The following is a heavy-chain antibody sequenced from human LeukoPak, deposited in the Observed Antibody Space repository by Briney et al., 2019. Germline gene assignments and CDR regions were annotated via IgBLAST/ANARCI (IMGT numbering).Heavy chain of an antibody. J-gene: IGHJ3*02. CDR1: GYTFTSYG. V-gene: IGHV1-8*02. CDR3: ARASFLDAFDI. CDR2: MNPNSGNT. Sequence: ASVKVSCKASGYTFTSYGISWVRQAPGQGLEWMGWMNPNSGNTGYAQKFQGRVTMTRNTSISTAYMELSSLRSEDTAVYYCARASFLDAFDIWGQGTMVTVSS.